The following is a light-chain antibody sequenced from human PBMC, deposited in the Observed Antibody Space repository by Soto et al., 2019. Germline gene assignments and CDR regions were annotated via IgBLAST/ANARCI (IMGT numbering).Light chain of an antibody. V-gene: IGKV3-15*01. CDR2: GAS. Sequence: EIVMTQSPATLSVSPGERATLSCRASQSVGSNLAWYQQKPGQAPRLLIYGASTRATGIPARFSGRESGTEVTLTISSLQSEDFAVYYCQQYNDWPRTFGQGTKLEIK. J-gene: IGKJ2*02. CDR3: QQYNDWPRT. CDR1: QSVGSN.